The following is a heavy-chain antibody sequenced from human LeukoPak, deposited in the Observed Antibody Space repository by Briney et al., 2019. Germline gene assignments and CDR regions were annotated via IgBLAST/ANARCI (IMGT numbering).Heavy chain of an antibody. V-gene: IGHV4-34*01. CDR2: INARGDT. J-gene: IGHJ5*02. CDR3: ARGQVPAARGYNWFDP. D-gene: IGHD2-2*01. CDR1: GWSFNDYY. Sequence: SETLSLTCAVYGWSFNDYYWNWVRQPPGKGLEWIGEINARGDTNYNPSLESRVTISVDSSKNQFSLTLTSMIAADTAIYYCARGQVPAARGYNWFDPWGQGTLVTVSS.